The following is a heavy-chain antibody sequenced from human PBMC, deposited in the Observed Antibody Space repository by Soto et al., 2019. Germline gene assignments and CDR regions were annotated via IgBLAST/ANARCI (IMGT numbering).Heavy chain of an antibody. CDR3: ARGDVDY. Sequence: SETLSLTCAVYGGSFSDYYWSWIRQPPGKGLEWIGEISHSGSTNYNPSLKSRVTISVDTSKNQFSLKLSSVTAADTAVYYCARGDVDYWGQGTLVTVSS. CDR2: ISHSGST. CDR1: GGSFSDYY. V-gene: IGHV4-34*01. J-gene: IGHJ4*02.